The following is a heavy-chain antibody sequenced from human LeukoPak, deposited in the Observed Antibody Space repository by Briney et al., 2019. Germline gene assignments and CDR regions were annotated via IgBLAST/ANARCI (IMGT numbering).Heavy chain of an antibody. J-gene: IGHJ5*02. V-gene: IGHV6-1*01. Sequence: SQTLSLTCAISGDSVSSNSAAWNWIRQSPSRGLEWLGRTYYRSKWFNDYAVSVQSRITINPDTSKNQFSLQLNSVTAEDTAVYYCTRFNSNTKWFDPWGQGNLVTVSS. CDR2: TYYRSKWFN. CDR3: TRFNSNTKWFDP. CDR1: GDSVSSNSAA. D-gene: IGHD3-3*01.